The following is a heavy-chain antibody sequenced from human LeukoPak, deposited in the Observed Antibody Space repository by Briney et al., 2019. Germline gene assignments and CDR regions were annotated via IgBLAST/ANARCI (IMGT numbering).Heavy chain of an antibody. CDR1: GFTFDDYA. J-gene: IGHJ3*01. CDR2: ISWYCANS. V-gene: IGHV3-9*01. Sequence: PWGSLSLSCAASGFTFDDYAMHWVRQVPGQGLEWVSSISWYCANSVHADAVKGRFTIPRDYAKNILYLQMNNLRPDDPPLYYFIKDRRIDLHLDTFDSWGQGTMVTVSS. CDR3: IKDRRIDLHLDTFDS. D-gene: IGHD3-9*01.